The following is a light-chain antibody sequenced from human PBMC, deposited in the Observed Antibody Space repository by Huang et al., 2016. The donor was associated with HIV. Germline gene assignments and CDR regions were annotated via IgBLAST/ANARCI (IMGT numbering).Light chain of an antibody. CDR3: QQYNDWPPLLT. CDR2: AAS. J-gene: IGKJ3*01. Sequence: EIVMTQSPATLSVSPGERATLSCRASQSVSSKLAWYQQKPAQAPRLLIYAASTSATGIPARCSGSGAGTEFTLTISSLQSEDFAVYYCQQYNDWPPLLTFGPGTKVDFK. CDR1: QSVSSK. V-gene: IGKV3-15*01.